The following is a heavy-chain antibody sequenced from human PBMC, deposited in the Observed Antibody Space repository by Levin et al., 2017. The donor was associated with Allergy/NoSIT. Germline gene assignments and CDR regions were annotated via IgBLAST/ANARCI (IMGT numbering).Heavy chain of an antibody. D-gene: IGHD6-6*01. CDR1: GGPFSDHY. CDR2: INHSGST. J-gene: IGHJ2*01. Sequence: PSETLSLTCAVYGGPFSDHYWSWIRQSPGKGLEWIGEINHSGSTNQNPSLKSRVTVSVDTSKNQFSLKLSSVTAADTAVYYCAGWTARQGNWYFDRWGRGTLVTVSS. V-gene: IGHV4-34*01. CDR3: AGWTARQGNWYFDR.